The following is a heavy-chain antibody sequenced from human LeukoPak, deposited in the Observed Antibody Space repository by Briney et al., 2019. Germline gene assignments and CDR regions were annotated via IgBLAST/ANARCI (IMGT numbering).Heavy chain of an antibody. V-gene: IGHV4-4*02. CDR3: ARDQRVGYCSSSSCYGAFDV. Sequence: SGTLSLTCTVSGGSISSGNWWSWVRQPPGKGLEWIGEIYHSGSTNYNPSLTGRVTISVDESKNYFSLKLNSVTAADTAVYFCARDQRVGYCSSSSCYGAFDVWGQGTMVTVSS. J-gene: IGHJ3*01. CDR1: GGSISSGNW. CDR2: IYHSGST. D-gene: IGHD2-2*01.